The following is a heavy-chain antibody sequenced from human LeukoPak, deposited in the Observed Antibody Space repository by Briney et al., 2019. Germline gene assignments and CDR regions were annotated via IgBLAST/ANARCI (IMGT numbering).Heavy chain of an antibody. CDR1: GYTFTNYA. J-gene: IGHJ4*02. V-gene: IGHV1-69*05. CDR2: IIPIFRTA. D-gene: IGHD3-22*01. Sequence: GASVKVSCKASGYTFTNYAMNWVRQAPGQGLEWMGWIIPIFRTANYAQKFQGRVTITTDASTSTAYMELSSLRSEDTAVYYCARGNPQYYYDSSGFYFDYWGQGTLVTVSS. CDR3: ARGNPQYYYDSSGFYFDY.